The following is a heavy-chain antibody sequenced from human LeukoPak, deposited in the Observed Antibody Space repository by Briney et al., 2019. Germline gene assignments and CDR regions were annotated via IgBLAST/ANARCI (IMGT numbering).Heavy chain of an antibody. V-gene: IGHV3-74*01. Sequence: GGSLRLSCAASGFTFSNYWVHWVRQTPGKGLVWVSRINNDGSTTSYADSVKGRFTISRDNAKNTLYLQMNSLKSEDSAAYYCAKDHINSWPTTDYWGQGTLVTVSS. CDR2: INNDGSTT. CDR3: AKDHINSWPTTDY. D-gene: IGHD6-13*01. CDR1: GFTFSNYW. J-gene: IGHJ4*02.